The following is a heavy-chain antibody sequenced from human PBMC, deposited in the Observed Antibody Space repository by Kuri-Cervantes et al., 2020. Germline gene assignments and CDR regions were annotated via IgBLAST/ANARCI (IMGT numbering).Heavy chain of an antibody. Sequence: ASVKVSCKAAGYSFSSYGISWVRQAPGQGLEWMGWISAYNGNTDYAQQFQGRVTMTTDTSTSTAYMELRSLRSDDTAVYYCARDLSGVETYYDFLGYYYGMDVWGQGTTVTVSS. CDR1: GYSFSSYG. J-gene: IGHJ6*02. V-gene: IGHV1-18*01. CDR2: ISAYNGNT. CDR3: ARDLSGVETYYDFLGYYYGMDV. D-gene: IGHD3-3*01.